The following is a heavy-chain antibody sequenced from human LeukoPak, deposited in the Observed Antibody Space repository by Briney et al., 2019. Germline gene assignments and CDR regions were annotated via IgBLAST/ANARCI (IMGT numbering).Heavy chain of an antibody. D-gene: IGHD6-19*01. V-gene: IGHV1-24*01. Sequence: ASVKVSCKVSGYTLTELSMHWVRQAPGKGLEWTGGFDPEDGEAIYAQKFQGRVTMTEDTSTDTAYMELSSLRSEDTAVYYCATGYSSGYDAFDIWGQGTMVTVSS. CDR3: ATGYSSGYDAFDI. CDR2: FDPEDGEA. CDR1: GYTLTELS. J-gene: IGHJ3*02.